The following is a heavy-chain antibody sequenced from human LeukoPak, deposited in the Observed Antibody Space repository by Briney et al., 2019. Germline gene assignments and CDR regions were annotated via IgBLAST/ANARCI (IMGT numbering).Heavy chain of an antibody. CDR3: ARDLDIVVVPAAIPDYYYYMDV. CDR2: IYTSGST. V-gene: IGHV4-4*07. J-gene: IGHJ6*03. Sequence: PSGTLSLTCTVSGGSFSSYYWSWIRQPAGKGLEWIGRIYTSGSTNYNPSCKSRVTMSVGASKNQFSLKLSSVTAADTAVYYCARDLDIVVVPAAIPDYYYYMDVWGKGTTVTVS. D-gene: IGHD2-2*02. CDR1: GGSFSSYY.